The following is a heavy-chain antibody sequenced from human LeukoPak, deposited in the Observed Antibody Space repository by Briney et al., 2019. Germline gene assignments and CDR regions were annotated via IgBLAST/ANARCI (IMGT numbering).Heavy chain of an antibody. D-gene: IGHD1-26*01. V-gene: IGHV4-59*01. CDR3: ARGRSLQLLDY. CDR1: DGSINNYY. Sequence: SETLSLTCSLSDGSINNYYWSWIRQPPGAELEWIGYIFYSGTTNYNPSLKSRVTISLDTSKNQFSLKLTSVTAADTAIYYCARGRSLQLLDYWGQGTLVTVSS. CDR2: IFYSGTT. J-gene: IGHJ4*02.